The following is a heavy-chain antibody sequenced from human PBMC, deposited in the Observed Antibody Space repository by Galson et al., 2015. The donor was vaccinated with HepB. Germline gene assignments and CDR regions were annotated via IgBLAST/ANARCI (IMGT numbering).Heavy chain of an antibody. V-gene: IGHV1-8*01. J-gene: IGHJ3*02. CDR1: GYTFTSYD. Sequence: SVKVSCKASGYTFTSYDINWVRQATGQGLEWMGWMNPNSGNTGYAQKFQGRVTMTRNTSISTAYMELSSLRSEDTAVYYCASVTYYYDSSGLWPDDAFDIWGQGTMVTVSS. D-gene: IGHD3-22*01. CDR2: MNPNSGNT. CDR3: ASVTYYYDSSGLWPDDAFDI.